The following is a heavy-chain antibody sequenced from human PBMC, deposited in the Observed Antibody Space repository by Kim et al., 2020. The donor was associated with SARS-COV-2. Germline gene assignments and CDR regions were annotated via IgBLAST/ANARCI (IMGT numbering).Heavy chain of an antibody. CDR1: GFTFSSYW. J-gene: IGHJ6*02. CDR3: ARERQQLDNYYYYGMDV. D-gene: IGHD6-13*01. V-gene: IGHV3-7*01. CDR2: IKQDGSEK. Sequence: GGSLRLSCAASGFTFSSYWMSWVRQAPGKGLEWVANIKQDGSEKYYVDSVKGRFTISRDNAKNSLYLQMNSLRAEDTAVYYCARERQQLDNYYYYGMDVWGQGTTVTVSS.